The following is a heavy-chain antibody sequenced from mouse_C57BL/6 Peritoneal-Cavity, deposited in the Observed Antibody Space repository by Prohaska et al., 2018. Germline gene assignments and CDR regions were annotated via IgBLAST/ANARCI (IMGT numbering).Heavy chain of an antibody. J-gene: IGHJ1*03. CDR3: AREYYYGSSYNFDV. D-gene: IGHD1-1*01. CDR2: IYTGEGDT. CDR1: GYAFSSPW. Sequence: ASLKISCKASGYAFSSPWLNWVKQRPEQGLEWIGRIYTGEGDTNYNGQVKGKATLTADKSASTAYMQLSSLTSEDSAVYFCAREYYYGSSYNFDVWGTGTTVTVSS. V-gene: IGHV1-82*01.